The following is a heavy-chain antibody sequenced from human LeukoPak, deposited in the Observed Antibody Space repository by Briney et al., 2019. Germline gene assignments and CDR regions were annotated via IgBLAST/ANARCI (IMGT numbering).Heavy chain of an antibody. CDR1: GFTFSSYA. CDR3: ASFYYDSTSNWFDP. Sequence: GRSLRLSCAASGFTFSSYAMHWVRQAPGKGLEWVAVISYDGSNKYYADSVKGRFTISRDNSKNTLYLQMNSLRAGDTAVYYCASFYYDSTSNWFDPWGQGTLVTVSS. V-gene: IGHV3-30-3*01. CDR2: ISYDGSNK. D-gene: IGHD3-22*01. J-gene: IGHJ5*02.